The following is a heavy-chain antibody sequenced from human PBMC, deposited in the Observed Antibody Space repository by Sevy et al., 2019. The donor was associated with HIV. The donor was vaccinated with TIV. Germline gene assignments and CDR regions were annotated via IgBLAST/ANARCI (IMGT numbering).Heavy chain of an antibody. D-gene: IGHD3-9*01. CDR1: GFTFSSYD. CDR3: AKGNKRYFDWLLNFDY. Sequence: GGSLRLSCAASGFTFSSYDMHWVHQAPVKGLEWVAIISYDGSNKYYADSVKGRFTISRDNSKNSLYLQMNSLRAEDTAVYYCAKGNKRYFDWLLNFDYWGQGTLVTVSS. J-gene: IGHJ4*02. V-gene: IGHV3-30*18. CDR2: ISYDGSNK.